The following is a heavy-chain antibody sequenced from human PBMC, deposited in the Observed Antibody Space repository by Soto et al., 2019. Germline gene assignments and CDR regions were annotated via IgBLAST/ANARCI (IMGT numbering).Heavy chain of an antibody. V-gene: IGHV4-59*08. D-gene: IGHD3-3*01. CDR2: IYYSGST. CDR3: ARGGWRHIDD. Sequence: QVQLQESGPGLAKPSETLSLTCTVSGGSISTYYWSWIRQPPGKGLEWIGYIYYSGSTNYNPSLKSRVTISVATSQNQFSLKLSSVTAADTAVYYCARGGWRHIDDWGQGTLVTVSS. J-gene: IGHJ4*02. CDR1: GGSISTYY.